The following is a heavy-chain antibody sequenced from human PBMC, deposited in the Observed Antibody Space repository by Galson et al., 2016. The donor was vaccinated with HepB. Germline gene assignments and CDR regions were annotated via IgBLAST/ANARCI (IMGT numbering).Heavy chain of an antibody. D-gene: IGHD3-3*01. CDR2: IDPSDSYT. CDR3: ARLYYDFWSGYRVDFDY. CDR1: GYSFTSYW. Sequence: SGAEVKKPGESLRISCKGSGYSFTSYWISWVRQMPGKGLEWMGRIDPSDSYTNYSPSFQGHVTISADKSISTAYLQWSSLKASDTAMYYCARLYYDFWSGYRVDFDYWGQGTLVTVSS. J-gene: IGHJ4*02. V-gene: IGHV5-10-1*01.